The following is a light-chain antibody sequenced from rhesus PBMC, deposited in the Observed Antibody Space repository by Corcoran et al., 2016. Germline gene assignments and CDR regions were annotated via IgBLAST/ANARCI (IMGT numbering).Light chain of an antibody. V-gene: IGKV1S14*01. J-gene: IGKJ1*01. Sequence: DIQMTQSPSSLSASVGDTVTITCRASQGISNYLAWYQQKPGKAPNPLIYYANNLESVVPSRFSGSGSGTDFTLTISSLQPEDFATYSCQQQNSYPRTFGQGSKVKIK. CDR3: QQQNSYPRT. CDR2: YAN. CDR1: QGISNY.